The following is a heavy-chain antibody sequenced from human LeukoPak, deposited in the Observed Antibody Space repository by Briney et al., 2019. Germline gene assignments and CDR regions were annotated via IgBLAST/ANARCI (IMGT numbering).Heavy chain of an antibody. CDR3: TTVAMATTSGFDY. CDR2: VRSKANSYAT. J-gene: IGHJ4*02. CDR1: GFTFSDSG. V-gene: IGHV3-73*01. Sequence: PGGSLRLSCAASGFTFSDSGMHWVRQASGNGLKWVGPVRSKANSYATAYAASVRGRFTISRDDSKNTAFLQMKSLKTDDTAVYYCTTVAMATTSGFDYWGQGTQVTVSS. D-gene: IGHD5-24*01.